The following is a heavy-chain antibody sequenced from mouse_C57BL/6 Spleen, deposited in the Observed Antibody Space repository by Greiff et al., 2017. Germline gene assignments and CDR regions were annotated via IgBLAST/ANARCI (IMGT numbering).Heavy chain of an antibody. CDR2: ISDGGSYT. D-gene: IGHD1-1*01. J-gene: IGHJ4*01. Sequence: EVHLVESGGGLVKPGGSLKLSCAASGFTFSSYAMSWVRQTPEKRLEWVATISDGGSYTYYPDNVKGRFTISRDNAKNNLYLQMSHLKSEDTAMYYCARDYYYGRRRAMDYWGQGTSVTVSS. CDR3: ARDYYYGRRRAMDY. CDR1: GFTFSSYA. V-gene: IGHV5-4*01.